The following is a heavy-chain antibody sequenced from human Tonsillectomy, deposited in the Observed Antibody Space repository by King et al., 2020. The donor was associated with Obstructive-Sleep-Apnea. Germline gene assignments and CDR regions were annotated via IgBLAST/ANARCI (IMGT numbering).Heavy chain of an antibody. J-gene: IGHJ5*02. V-gene: IGHV1-2*02. CDR1: GYTFTGDY. Sequence: QLVQSGAEVKKPGSSVKVSCKASGYTFTGDYMHWVRQAPGQVPEWMGWININSGGTNYAQEFQVRVTVTRDTSINTAYMELSVLRSDDTAVYYWARGGAVASTFWPNWFDPWGQGPPVTVSS. CDR3: ARGGAVASTFWPNWFDP. D-gene: IGHD6-19*01. CDR2: ININSGGT.